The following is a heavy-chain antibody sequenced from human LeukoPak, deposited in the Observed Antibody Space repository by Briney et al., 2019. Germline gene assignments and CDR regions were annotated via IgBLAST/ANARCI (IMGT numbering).Heavy chain of an antibody. Sequence: SETLSLTCAVYGGSFSGYYWSWIRQPPGKGLEWIGEINHSGSTNYNPSLKSRVTISVDTSKNQFSLKLSSVTAADTAVYYCAGGYSSSWYFNWFHPWGQGTLVTVSS. CDR1: GGSFSGYY. J-gene: IGHJ5*02. D-gene: IGHD6-13*01. V-gene: IGHV4-34*01. CDR2: INHSGST. CDR3: AGGYSSSWYFNWFHP.